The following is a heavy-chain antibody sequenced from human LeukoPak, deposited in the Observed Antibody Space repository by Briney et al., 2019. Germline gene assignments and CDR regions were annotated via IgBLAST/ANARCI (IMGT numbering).Heavy chain of an antibody. V-gene: IGHV4-34*01. Sequence: SETLSLTCAVYGGSFSGYYWSWIRQPPGKGLEWIGEINHSGSTNYNPSLKSRVTISVDTSKNQFSLKLSSVTAADTAVYYCARGYYYYGMDVWGQGTTVTVSS. CDR1: GGSFSGYY. CDR3: ARGYYYYGMDV. CDR2: INHSGST. J-gene: IGHJ6*02.